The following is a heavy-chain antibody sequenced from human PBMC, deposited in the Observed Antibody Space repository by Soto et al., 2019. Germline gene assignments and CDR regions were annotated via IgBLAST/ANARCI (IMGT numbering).Heavy chain of an antibody. V-gene: IGHV3-23*01. CDR3: AKDLACSSTSCYYYYGMDV. Sequence: GGSLRLSCAASGFTFSSYAMSWVRQAPGKGLEWVSAISGTGGSTYYADSVKGRFTISRDNSKNTLYLQMNSLRAEDTAVYYCAKDLACSSTSCYYYYGMDVWGQGTTVTVSS. J-gene: IGHJ6*02. CDR2: ISGTGGST. CDR1: GFTFSSYA. D-gene: IGHD2-2*01.